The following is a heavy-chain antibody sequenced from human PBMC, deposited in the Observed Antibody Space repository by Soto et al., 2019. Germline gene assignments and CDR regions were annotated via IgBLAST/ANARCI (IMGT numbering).Heavy chain of an antibody. CDR1: GGSISSGGYS. J-gene: IGHJ3*02. CDR2: IYHSGNT. Sequence: PSETLSLTCAVSGGSISSGGYSWSWIRQPPGKGLEWIGYIYHSGNTYYNPSLKSRVTISVDTSKNLFSLNLSSVTAADTAMYYCARPQFSGTYHDPFKIWGPGTMVTVSS. CDR3: ARPQFSGTYHDPFKI. D-gene: IGHD1-26*01. V-gene: IGHV4-30-2*03.